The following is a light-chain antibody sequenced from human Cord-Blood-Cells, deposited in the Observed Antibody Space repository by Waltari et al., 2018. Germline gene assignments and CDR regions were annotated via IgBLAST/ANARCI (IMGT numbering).Light chain of an antibody. CDR3: CSYAGSYKV. V-gene: IGLV2-11*01. CDR1: SSDVGGYTY. CDR2: DVS. J-gene: IGLJ1*01. Sequence: QSALTQPRSVSGSPGQSVTIPCTGTSSDVGGYTYVSWYQQHPGKAPKLMIYDVSKRPSGVPDRFSGSKSGNTASLTISGLQAEDEADYYCCSYAGSYKVFGTGTKVTVL.